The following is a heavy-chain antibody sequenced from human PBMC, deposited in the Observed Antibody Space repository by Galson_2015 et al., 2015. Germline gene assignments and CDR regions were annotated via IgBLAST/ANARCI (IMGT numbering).Heavy chain of an antibody. D-gene: IGHD3-10*02. Sequence: QSGAEVKKPGESLKISCKGSGYSFTSYWIGWVRQMPGKGLEWMGIIYPGDSDTRYSPSFQGQVTISADKSISTAYLQWSSLKASDTAMYYCARRGRNRYGWGVNIDWFDPWGQGTLVTVSS. CDR1: GYSFTSYW. V-gene: IGHV5-51*01. J-gene: IGHJ5*02. CDR3: ARRGRNRYGWGVNIDWFDP. CDR2: IYPGDSDT.